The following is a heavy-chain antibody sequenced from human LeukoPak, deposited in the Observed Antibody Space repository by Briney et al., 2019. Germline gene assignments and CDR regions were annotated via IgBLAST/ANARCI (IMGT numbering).Heavy chain of an antibody. CDR1: GGSFSGYY. V-gene: IGHV4-34*01. Sequence: PSETLSLTCAVYGGSFSGYYWSWIRQPPGKGLEWIGEINHSGSTNYNPSLKSRVTISVDTSKNQFSLKLSSVTAADTAVYYCASDGGHYGDYVLPGYWGQGTLVTVSS. D-gene: IGHD4-17*01. CDR2: INHSGST. CDR3: ASDGGHYGDYVLPGY. J-gene: IGHJ4*02.